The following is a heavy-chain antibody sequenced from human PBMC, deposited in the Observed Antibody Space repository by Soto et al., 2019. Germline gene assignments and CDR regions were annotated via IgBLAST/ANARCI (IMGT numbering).Heavy chain of an antibody. V-gene: IGHV1-69*01. CDR2: IIPIFGTA. Sequence: QVQLVQSGAEVKKPGSSVKVSCKASGGTFSSYAISWVRQAPGQGLERMGGIIPIFGTANYAKKFQGRVTITADESTSTAYMELSSLRSEDTAVYYCARDRGLYPLDWFAPWGQGTLVTVSS. J-gene: IGHJ5*02. D-gene: IGHD2-2*02. CDR1: GGTFSSYA. CDR3: ARDRGLYPLDWFAP.